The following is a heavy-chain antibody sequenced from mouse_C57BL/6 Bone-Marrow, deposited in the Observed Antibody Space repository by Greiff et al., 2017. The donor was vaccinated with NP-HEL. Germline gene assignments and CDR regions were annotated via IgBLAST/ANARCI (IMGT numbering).Heavy chain of an antibody. CDR3: SRGYYCSSRFGYARDY. D-gene: IGHD1-1*01. J-gene: IGHJ4*01. Sequence: VQLQQSGAELVKPGASVKISCKASGYAFSSYWMNWVKERPGTGLEWIGQIYPGDGDTKYNGKFKGKATLTADKSSSTAYMQVSSLTSEDSAVYFCSRGYYCSSRFGYARDYWGQGTSVTVSS. CDR1: GYAFSSYW. V-gene: IGHV1-80*01. CDR2: IYPGDGDT.